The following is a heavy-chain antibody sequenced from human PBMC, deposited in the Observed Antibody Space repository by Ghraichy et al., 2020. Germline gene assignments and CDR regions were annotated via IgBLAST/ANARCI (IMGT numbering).Heavy chain of an antibody. V-gene: IGHV1-18*01. Sequence: ASVKVSCKASGYTFTSYGISWVRQAPGQGLEWMGWISAYNGNTNYAQKLQGRVTMTTDTSTSTAYMELRSLRSDDTAVYYCRSGGGYDFWSGVHGMDVWGQGTTVTVSS. D-gene: IGHD3-3*01. CDR2: ISAYNGNT. CDR1: GYTFTSYG. CDR3: RSGGGYDFWSGVHGMDV. J-gene: IGHJ6*02.